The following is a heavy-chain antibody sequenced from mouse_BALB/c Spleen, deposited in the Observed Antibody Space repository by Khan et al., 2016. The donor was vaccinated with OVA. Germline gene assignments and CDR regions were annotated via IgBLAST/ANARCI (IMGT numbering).Heavy chain of an antibody. V-gene: IGHV5-17*02. D-gene: IGHD2-1*01. CDR3: ARSGGNFHWYFDV. J-gene: IGHJ1*01. CDR1: GFTFSSFG. Sequence: EVELVESGGGLVQPGGSRKLSCAASGFTFSSFGMHWVRQAPKQGLEWVAYMSSGSSTIYYVDTVKGRVTISRDNPKNTLFLQMTSLRSEDTAMYYCARSGGNFHWYFDVWGAGTSVTVSS. CDR2: MSSGSSTI.